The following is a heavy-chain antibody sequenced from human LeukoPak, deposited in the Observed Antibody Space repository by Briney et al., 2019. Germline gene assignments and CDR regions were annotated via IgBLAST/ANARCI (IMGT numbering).Heavy chain of an antibody. CDR1: GFIFSTYT. D-gene: IGHD5-12*01. V-gene: IGHV3-64D*06. CDR2: INGDGRTT. J-gene: IGHJ4*02. CDR3: VGDQVDDTGYLR. Sequence: QAGGSLRLSRSASGFIFSTYTMYWVRQAPGKGLEYVSVINGDGRTTYYIDSVKGRFTISRDNSKNTLYLQMSSLRADDTAVYYCVGDQVDDTGYLRWGQGTRVTVSS.